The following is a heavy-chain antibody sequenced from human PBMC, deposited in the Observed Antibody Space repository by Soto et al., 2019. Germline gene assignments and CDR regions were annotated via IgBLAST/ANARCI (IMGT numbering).Heavy chain of an antibody. V-gene: IGHV3-33*01. CDR3: AIDPRDMGATPSFHL. J-gene: IGHJ5*02. Sequence: PGGSLRLSCAASGFTFSSYGMHWVRQAPGKGLEWVAVIWYDGSNKYYADSVKGRFTISRDNSKNTLYLQMNSLRAEDTAVYYCAIDPRDMGATPSFHLRGKGTFVTVSS. CDR1: GFTFSSYG. D-gene: IGHD5-12*01. CDR2: IWYDGSNK.